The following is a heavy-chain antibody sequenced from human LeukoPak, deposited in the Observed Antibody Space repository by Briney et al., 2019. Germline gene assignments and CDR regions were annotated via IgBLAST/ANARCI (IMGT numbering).Heavy chain of an antibody. CDR3: SRVSAYTTSSGEFDY. V-gene: IGHV3-9*01. D-gene: IGHD6-6*01. J-gene: IGHJ4*02. CDR1: GFTFGSYA. Sequence: PGGSLRLSCVASGFTFGSYAMSWVRQAPGKGLEWVSGISWNSGGIAYADSVKGRFTISRDNAKNSLYLQMNSLRAEDTALYYCSRVSAYTTSSGEFDYWGQGTLVTVSS. CDR2: ISWNSGGI.